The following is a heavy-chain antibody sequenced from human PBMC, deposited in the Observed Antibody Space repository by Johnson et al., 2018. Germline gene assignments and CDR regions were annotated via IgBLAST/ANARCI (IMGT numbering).Heavy chain of an antibody. Sequence: QVQLQESGPGLVKPSETLSLTCAVSGESFSGYYWSWIRQPPGKGLEWIGEVSPRGSTNYTPSLKSRITISLDKSNNQFSLKLISVTAADPAVYFCAAGYAGYYMDVWGKGTTVTVSS. CDR3: AAGYAGYYMDV. CDR2: VSPRGST. D-gene: IGHD5-18*01. CDR1: GESFSGYY. V-gene: IGHV4-34*10. J-gene: IGHJ6*03.